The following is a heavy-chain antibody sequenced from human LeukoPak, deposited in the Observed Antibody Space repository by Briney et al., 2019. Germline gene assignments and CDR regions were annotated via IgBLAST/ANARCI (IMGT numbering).Heavy chain of an antibody. J-gene: IGHJ4*02. CDR3: AGVLTEQWLVEGD. CDR1: GGSFSGYY. CDR2: INHSGST. D-gene: IGHD6-19*01. V-gene: IGHV4-34*01. Sequence: SETLSLTCAVYGGSFSGYYWSWIRQPPGKGLEWIGEINHSGSTNYNPSLKSRVTISVDTSKNQFSLKLSSVTAADTAVYYCAGVLTEQWLVEGDWGQGTLVTVSS.